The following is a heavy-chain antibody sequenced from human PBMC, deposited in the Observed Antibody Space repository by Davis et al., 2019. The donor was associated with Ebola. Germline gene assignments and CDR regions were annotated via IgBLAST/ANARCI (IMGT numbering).Heavy chain of an antibody. CDR2: INPNSGGT. Sequence: ASVKVSCKASGYTFTGYYMHWVRQAPGQGLEWMGWINPNSGGTNYAQKFQGRVTITRNTSISTAYMELSSLRSEDTAVYYCARARLRRYYYYMDVWGKGTTVTVSS. CDR3: ARARLRRYYYYMDV. D-gene: IGHD3-16*01. V-gene: IGHV1-2*02. J-gene: IGHJ6*03. CDR1: GYTFTGYY.